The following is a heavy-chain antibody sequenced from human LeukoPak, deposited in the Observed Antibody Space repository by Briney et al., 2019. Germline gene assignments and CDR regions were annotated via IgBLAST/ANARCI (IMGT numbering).Heavy chain of an antibody. J-gene: IGHJ3*02. D-gene: IGHD6-19*01. CDR1: GGSISSYY. V-gene: IGHV4-59*12. Sequence: SETLSPTCTVSGGSISSYYWSWIRQPPGKGLEWIGYIYYSGSTYYNPSLKSRVTISVDTSKNQFSLKLSSVTAADTAVYYCARAGYSSGWYGRAFDIWGQGTMVTVSS. CDR2: IYYSGST. CDR3: ARAGYSSGWYGRAFDI.